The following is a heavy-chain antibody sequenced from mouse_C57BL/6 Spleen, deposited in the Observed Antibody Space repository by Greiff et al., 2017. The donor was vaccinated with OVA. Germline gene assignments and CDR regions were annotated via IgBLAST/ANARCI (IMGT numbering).Heavy chain of an antibody. CDR1: GYTFTDYE. Sequence: VQLQQSGAELVRPGASVTLSCKASGYTFTDYEMHWVKQTPVHGLEWIGAIDPETGGTAYNQKFKGKAILTADKSSSTAYMELRSMTSEDSAVYYCTRGNYGSSYVYWGQGTTLTVSS. V-gene: IGHV1-15*01. CDR2: IDPETGGT. J-gene: IGHJ2*01. CDR3: TRGNYGSSYVY. D-gene: IGHD1-1*01.